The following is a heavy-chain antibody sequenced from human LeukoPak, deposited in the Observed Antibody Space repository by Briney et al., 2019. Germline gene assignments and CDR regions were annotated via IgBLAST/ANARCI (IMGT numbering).Heavy chain of an antibody. CDR1: GYTFTSYH. Sequence: ASVKVSCKASGYTFTSYHIHWVRQAPGQGLEWMGIINPSGGSTNYAQKFQGRVTITADESTSTAYMELSSLRSEDTAVYYCAGAFSADIVATRLDYWGQGTLVTVSS. D-gene: IGHD5-12*01. V-gene: IGHV1-46*01. J-gene: IGHJ4*02. CDR2: INPSGGST. CDR3: AGAFSADIVATRLDY.